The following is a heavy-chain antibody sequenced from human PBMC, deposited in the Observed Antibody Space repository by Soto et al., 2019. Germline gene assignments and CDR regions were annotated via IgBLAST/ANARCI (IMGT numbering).Heavy chain of an antibody. Sequence: QVQLVEFGGGVVQPGRSLRLSCAASGFTFSSYGMHWVRQAPGKGLEWVAVISYDGSNKYYADSVKGRFTISRDNSKNTLYLQMNSLRAEDTAVYYCASQIVGAKTNDYWGQGTLVTVSS. D-gene: IGHD1-26*01. J-gene: IGHJ4*02. V-gene: IGHV3-30*03. CDR1: GFTFSSYG. CDR3: ASQIVGAKTNDY. CDR2: ISYDGSNK.